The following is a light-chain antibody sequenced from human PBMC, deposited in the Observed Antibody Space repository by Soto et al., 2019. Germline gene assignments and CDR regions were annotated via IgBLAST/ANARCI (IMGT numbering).Light chain of an antibody. CDR1: SSDVGGYVY. Sequence: QSALTQPASVSGSPGQSITISCTGTSSDVGGYVYVSWYKHHPGKAPKLMIYDVTYRPSGVSNRFSGSKSGNTSSLTIPGLQADDESDYYCSSYTYSNSLGVFGTGTKLTVL. CDR3: SSYTYSNSLGV. J-gene: IGLJ1*01. V-gene: IGLV2-14*03. CDR2: DVT.